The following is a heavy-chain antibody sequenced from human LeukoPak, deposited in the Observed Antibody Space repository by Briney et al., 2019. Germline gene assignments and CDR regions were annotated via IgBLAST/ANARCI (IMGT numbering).Heavy chain of an antibody. J-gene: IGHJ5*02. CDR3: ARSYRSGSYWFDP. Sequence: ASVKVSCKASGYTFTGYYMHWVRQAPGQGLEWMGWINPNSGGTNYAQKFQGRVTMTRDTSISTAYMELSRLRSDDTAVYYCARSYRSGSYWFDPWGQGTLDTVSS. V-gene: IGHV1-2*02. CDR2: INPNSGGT. D-gene: IGHD1-26*01. CDR1: GYTFTGYY.